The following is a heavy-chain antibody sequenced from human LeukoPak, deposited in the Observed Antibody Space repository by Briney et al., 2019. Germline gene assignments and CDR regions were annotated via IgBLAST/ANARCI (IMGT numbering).Heavy chain of an antibody. Sequence: ASVKVSCKASGYTFTGYYIHWVRQAHGQGLEWMGWINPNSGGTNYAQKFQGRVTMTSDTSISTVYMELSRLRSDDTAVYYCATYVWGNLTFDYWGQGTLVTVSS. CDR2: INPNSGGT. V-gene: IGHV1-2*02. J-gene: IGHJ4*02. D-gene: IGHD3-16*01. CDR1: GYTFTGYY. CDR3: ATYVWGNLTFDY.